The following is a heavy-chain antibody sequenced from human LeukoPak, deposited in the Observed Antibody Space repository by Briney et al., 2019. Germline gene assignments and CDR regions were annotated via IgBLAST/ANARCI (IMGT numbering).Heavy chain of an antibody. Sequence: ASVEVSCKASGYTFTGYYMHWVRQAPGQGLEWMGWINPNSGGTNYAQKFQGWVTMTRDTSISTAYMELSRLRSDDTAVYYCARHYCSGGSCYGVFDYWGQGTLVTVSS. CDR2: INPNSGGT. D-gene: IGHD2-15*01. J-gene: IGHJ4*02. CDR1: GYTFTGYY. V-gene: IGHV1-2*04. CDR3: ARHYCSGGSCYGVFDY.